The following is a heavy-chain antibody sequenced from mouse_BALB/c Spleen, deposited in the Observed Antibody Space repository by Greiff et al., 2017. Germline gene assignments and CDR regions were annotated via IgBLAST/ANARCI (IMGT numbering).Heavy chain of an antibody. V-gene: IGHV14-3*02. D-gene: IGHD1-2*01. CDR1: GFNIKDTY. CDR3: ARRGLRLAYFDV. Sequence: EVKLQESGAELVKPGASVKLSCTASGFNIKDTYMHWVKQRPEQGLEWIGRIDPANGNTKYDPKFQGKATITADTSSNTAYLQLSSLTSEDTAVYYCARRGLRLAYFDVWGAGTTVTVSS. CDR2: IDPANGNT. J-gene: IGHJ1*01.